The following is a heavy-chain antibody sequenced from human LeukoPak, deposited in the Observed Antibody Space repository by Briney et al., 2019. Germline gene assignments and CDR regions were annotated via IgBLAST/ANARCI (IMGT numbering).Heavy chain of an antibody. CDR2: IKQDGGEK. V-gene: IGHV3-7*01. J-gene: IGHJ4*02. CDR3: ARAGRYGTGCPDY. Sequence: HPGGSLRLSCAASGFTFSDYWMSWVRQAPGKGLEWVAYIKQDGGEKYYVDSVKGRFTISRDNARNSLYLQMDSLGLEDRAAYYCARAGRYGTGCPDYWGQGTQVTVSS. D-gene: IGHD2-8*02. CDR1: GFTFSDYW.